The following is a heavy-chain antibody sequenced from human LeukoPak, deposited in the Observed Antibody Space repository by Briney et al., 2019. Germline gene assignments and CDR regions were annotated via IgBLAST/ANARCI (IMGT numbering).Heavy chain of an antibody. CDR1: GFTFSTYA. CDR2: LSYDGSNK. D-gene: IGHD6-19*01. CDR3: AKDNNPDGSSGWPIDY. Sequence: GGSLRLSCAASGFTFSTYAIHWVRQAPGKGLEWVAVLSYDGSNKHYADSVKGRFTISRDNSKNTLYLQINSLRAEDTAIYYCAKDNNPDGSSGWPIDYWGQGTLVTVSS. V-gene: IGHV3-30*04. J-gene: IGHJ4*02.